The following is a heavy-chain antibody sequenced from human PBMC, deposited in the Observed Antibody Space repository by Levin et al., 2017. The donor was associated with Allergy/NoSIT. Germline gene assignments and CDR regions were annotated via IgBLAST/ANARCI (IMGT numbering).Heavy chain of an antibody. Sequence: AGGSLRLSCVASGFSFSSFAMHWVRQAPGKGLEWVAVISHDGSNKNYMDSVKGRFTISRDNSKNTVFLQMNSLRAEDTAVYYCAIFSPRTRDVVTAIVRGRTEFFHHWGQGTLVTVSS. J-gene: IGHJ1*01. D-gene: IGHD2-21*02. CDR1: GFSFSSFA. CDR3: AIFSPRTRDVVTAIVRGRTEFFHH. V-gene: IGHV3-30*04. CDR2: ISHDGSNK.